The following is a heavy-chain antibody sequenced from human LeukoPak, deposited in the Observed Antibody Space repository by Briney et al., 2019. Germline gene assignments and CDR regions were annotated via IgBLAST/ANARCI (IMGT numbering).Heavy chain of an antibody. V-gene: IGHV4-59*01. CDR1: GFTFSSYA. D-gene: IGHD3-22*01. CDR2: IYYSGNT. J-gene: IGHJ6*03. CDR3: ARSSEGRYYYDSSGFSYYYYYMDV. Sequence: GSLRLSCAASGFTFSSYAMSWVRQAPGKGLELIGNIYYSGNTYYNPSLKSRVTISLDTSKNQFSLKLSSVTAADTAVYYCARSSEGRYYYDSSGFSYYYYYMDVWGKGTTVTISS.